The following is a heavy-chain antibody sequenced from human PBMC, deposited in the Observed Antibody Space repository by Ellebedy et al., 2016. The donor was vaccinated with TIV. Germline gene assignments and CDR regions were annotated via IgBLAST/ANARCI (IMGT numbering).Heavy chain of an antibody. CDR3: ATFSGSYNSFDY. Sequence: GESLKISCAASGFTFSSYAMGWVRQAPGKGLDWVSTISSSGGNTNYADSVKGRFTISRDNSKTTLYLQIHSLRAEDTALYYCATFSGSYNSFDYWGHGTLATVSS. D-gene: IGHD1-26*01. V-gene: IGHV3-23*01. J-gene: IGHJ4*01. CDR2: ISSSGGNT. CDR1: GFTFSSYA.